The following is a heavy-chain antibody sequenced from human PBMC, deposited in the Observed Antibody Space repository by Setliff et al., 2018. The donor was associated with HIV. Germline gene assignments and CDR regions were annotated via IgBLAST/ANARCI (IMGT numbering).Heavy chain of an antibody. V-gene: IGHV3-21*01. CDR3: AAVFTGEPGRSLDY. CDR2: ISSSGSYI. CDR1: GFPFNTYI. J-gene: IGHJ4*02. Sequence: PGGSLRLSCVASGFPFNTYIMNWVRQAPGKGLEWVSSISSSGSYIHYADSVKGRFTISRDNAKNSQYLLMSDLRAEDTAVYYCAAVFTGEPGRSLDYWGQGTPVTVSS. D-gene: IGHD1-26*01.